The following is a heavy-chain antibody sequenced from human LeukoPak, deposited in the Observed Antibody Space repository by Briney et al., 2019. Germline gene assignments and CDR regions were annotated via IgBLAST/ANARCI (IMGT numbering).Heavy chain of an antibody. J-gene: IGHJ4*02. V-gene: IGHV3-23*01. CDR1: GFTFSSYA. D-gene: IGHD2-15*01. Sequence: GGSLRLSCAASGFTFSSYAMSWVRQAPGEGLEWVAAISGSGGSTYYADSVKGRFTIARDNSKNTLYLQMTSLRAEDTAVYYCARDYGGSYYFDYWGQATLVTVSS. CDR2: ISGSGGST. CDR3: ARDYGGSYYFDY.